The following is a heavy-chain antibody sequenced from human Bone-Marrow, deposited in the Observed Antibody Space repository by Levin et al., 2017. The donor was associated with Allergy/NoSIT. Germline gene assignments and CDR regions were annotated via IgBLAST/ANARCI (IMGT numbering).Heavy chain of an antibody. D-gene: IGHD3-16*01. J-gene: IGHJ4*02. CDR3: ANSQGSYGHLPDYLED. Sequence: GGSLRLSCVASGFSFSGYDMNWVRQAPGEGLEWISYISWSSSHIYNAHSVKGRFTISRDNAKNTVYLQMNNLRGEDTAVDYCANSQGSYGHLPDYLEDWGQGTLVTVSS. CDR1: GFSFSGYD. CDR2: ISWSSSHI. V-gene: IGHV3-21*04.